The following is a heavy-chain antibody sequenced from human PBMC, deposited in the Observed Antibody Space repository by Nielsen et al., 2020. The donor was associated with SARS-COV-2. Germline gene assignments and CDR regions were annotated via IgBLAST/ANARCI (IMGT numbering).Heavy chain of an antibody. D-gene: IGHD1-26*01. CDR2: ISGSGGST. J-gene: IGHJ3*02. Sequence: GILKISCAASGFTFSSYAMSWVRQAPGKGLEWVSAISGSGGSTYYADSVKGRFTISRDNSKNTLYLQMNSLRAEDTAVYYCARSLVQNDAFDIWGQGTMVTVSS. CDR3: ARSLVQNDAFDI. CDR1: GFTFSSYA. V-gene: IGHV3-23*01.